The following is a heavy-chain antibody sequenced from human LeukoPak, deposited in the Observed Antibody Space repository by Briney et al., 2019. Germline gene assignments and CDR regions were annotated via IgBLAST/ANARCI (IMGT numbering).Heavy chain of an antibody. CDR2: IAHHGNNK. J-gene: IGHJ4*02. Sequence: GGSLRLSCGASGFTFSSSAMHWVRQGPGKGLEWVAYIAHHGNNKYYADSAKGRFTISRDNSKGSLHLQMNSLRADDTAVYYCAKDGSWSCTDWGQGTLVRVSS. CDR3: AKDGSWSCTD. CDR1: GFTFSSSA. V-gene: IGHV3-30*02. D-gene: IGHD2-8*02.